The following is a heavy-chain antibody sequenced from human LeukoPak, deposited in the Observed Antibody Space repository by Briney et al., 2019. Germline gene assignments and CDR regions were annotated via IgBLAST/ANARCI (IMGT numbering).Heavy chain of an antibody. CDR1: GFTFSNYW. Sequence: PGGSLRLSCAVSGFTFSNYWMRWVRQAPGKGLGRVSQIEYVGSQKNYVDSVKGRFTISRDNAKNSLYLQMNSLRAEDTAVYYCAKVATIYYFDYWGQGTLVTVSS. V-gene: IGHV3-7*03. J-gene: IGHJ4*02. CDR2: IEYVGSQK. D-gene: IGHD1-26*01. CDR3: AKVATIYYFDY.